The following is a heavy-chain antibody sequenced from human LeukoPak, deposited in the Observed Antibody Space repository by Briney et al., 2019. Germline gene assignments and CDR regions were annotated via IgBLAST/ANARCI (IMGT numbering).Heavy chain of an antibody. D-gene: IGHD3-22*01. J-gene: IGHJ4*02. CDR2: ISYDGSNK. V-gene: IGHV3-30*03. CDR1: GFTFRSYG. Sequence: PGRSLRLSCAASGFTFRSYGMHWVRQAPGKGLEWVAVISYDGSNKYYADSVKGRLTISRDNSKNTLYLQMNSLRAEDTAVYYCARGATYYYDSSDYWGQGTLVTVSS. CDR3: ARGATYYYDSSDY.